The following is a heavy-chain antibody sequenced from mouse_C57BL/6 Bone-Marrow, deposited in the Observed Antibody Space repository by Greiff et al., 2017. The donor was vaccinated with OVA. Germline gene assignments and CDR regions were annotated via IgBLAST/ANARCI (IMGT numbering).Heavy chain of an antibody. CDR1: GYAFTNYL. V-gene: IGHV1-54*01. Sequence: VQLQQSGAELVRPGTSVKVSCKASGYAFTNYLIEWVKQRPGQGLEWIGVINPGSGGTNYNEKFKGKATLTADKSSSTAYMQLSSLTSEDSAVYFCAREYYYGSSPWYFDVWGTGTTVTVSS. CDR2: INPGSGGT. CDR3: AREYYYGSSPWYFDV. J-gene: IGHJ1*03. D-gene: IGHD1-1*01.